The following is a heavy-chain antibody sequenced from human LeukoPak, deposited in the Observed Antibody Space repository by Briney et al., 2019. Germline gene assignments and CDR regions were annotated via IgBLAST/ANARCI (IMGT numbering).Heavy chain of an antibody. V-gene: IGHV3-30*18. CDR2: MSYDGSER. D-gene: IGHD4-11*01. J-gene: IGHJ4*02. CDR1: GFTFSSYN. CDR3: AKVTMDYRNAWYFDY. Sequence: PGGPLRLSCAASGFTFSSYNMHWVRQAPGKGLEWVAVMSYDGSERYYADSVKGRFTISRDNSKNTLYLEMDSPSTEDTAVYYCAKVTMDYRNAWYFDYWGQGTLVTVSS.